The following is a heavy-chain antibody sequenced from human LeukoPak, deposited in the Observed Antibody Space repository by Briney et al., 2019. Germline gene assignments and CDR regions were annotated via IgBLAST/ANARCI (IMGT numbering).Heavy chain of an antibody. Sequence: PSETLSLTCTVSGGSIRSVSYYWSWIRQPAGKGLEWIGRIDTSGSTNYNPSPKSRITISIDTSKNHFSLKMSSVTAADTAVYYCARGGSEGYWGQGTLVTVSS. CDR3: ARGGSEGY. D-gene: IGHD6-13*01. J-gene: IGHJ4*02. CDR2: IDTSGST. CDR1: GGSIRSVSYY. V-gene: IGHV4-61*02.